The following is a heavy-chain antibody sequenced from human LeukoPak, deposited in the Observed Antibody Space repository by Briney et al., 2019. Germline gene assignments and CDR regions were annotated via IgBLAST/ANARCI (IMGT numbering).Heavy chain of an antibody. CDR1: GFTFSSYG. CDR2: IRYDGSNK. V-gene: IGHV3-30*02. J-gene: IGHJ4*02. CDR3: GKDLLAMAGTIGS. Sequence: PGGSLRLSCAASGFTFSSYGMHWVRQAPGKGLEWVAFIRYDGSNKYYADSVKGRFTISRDNSKNTLYLQMNSLRPEDTALYYCGKDLLAMAGTIGSWGQGTLVTVSS. D-gene: IGHD6-19*01.